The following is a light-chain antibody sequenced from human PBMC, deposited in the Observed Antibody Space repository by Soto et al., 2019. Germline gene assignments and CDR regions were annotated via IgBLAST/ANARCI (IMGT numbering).Light chain of an antibody. CDR2: NND. V-gene: IGLV1-40*01. CDR3: HPYDNRPNVV. Sequence: QSALTQPPSVSGAPGQRVGISCAGTGSNIGAGYDVHWYQHLPGTAPKLLISNNDNRPSGVPARFSGSKSGTSASQPITGQQAADEADYYRHPYDNRPNVVFAGGTKLT. J-gene: IGLJ2*01. CDR1: GSNIGAGYD.